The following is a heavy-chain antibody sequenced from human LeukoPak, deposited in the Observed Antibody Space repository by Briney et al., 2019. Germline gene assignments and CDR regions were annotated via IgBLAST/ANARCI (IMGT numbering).Heavy chain of an antibody. Sequence: GGSLRLSCAASGFTFSSYSMNWVRQAPGKGLEWVSSISSSGSYIYYADSVKGRFTISRDNAKNSLYLQMDSLRAEDTALYYCARGDYTDAFDIWGQGTMVTVSS. V-gene: IGHV3-21*01. CDR2: ISSSGSYI. D-gene: IGHD2-2*02. CDR3: ARGDYTDAFDI. CDR1: GFTFSSYS. J-gene: IGHJ3*02.